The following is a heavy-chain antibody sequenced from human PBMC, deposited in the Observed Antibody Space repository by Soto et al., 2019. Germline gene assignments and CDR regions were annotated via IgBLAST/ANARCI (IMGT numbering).Heavy chain of an antibody. V-gene: IGHV3-7*01. CDR1: GFNSGSFW. Sequence: EVQLVESGGALVQPGGSLRLSCAASGFNSGSFWMGWVRQAPGKGPEWVATIRPDGNEKFYVDSVKGRFTISRDNARNSLYLEMNSLRADDTSIYYCVRSSQWAFDILGRGTPVTVSS. J-gene: IGHJ3*02. CDR2: IRPDGNEK. D-gene: IGHD6-19*01. CDR3: VRSSQWAFDI.